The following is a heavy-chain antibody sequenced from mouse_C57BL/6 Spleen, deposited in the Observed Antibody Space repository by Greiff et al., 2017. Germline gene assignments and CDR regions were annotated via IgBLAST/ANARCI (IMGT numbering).Heavy chain of an antibody. CDR3: ARGMMDYVFDY. J-gene: IGHJ2*01. CDR2: ISYDGSN. Sequence: EVQLVESGPGLVKPSQSLSLTCSVTGYSITSGYYWNWIRQFPGNKLEWMGYISYDGSNNYNPSLKNRISITRDTSKNQFFLKLNSVTTEDTATYYCARGMMDYVFDYWGQGTTLTVSS. D-gene: IGHD2-3*01. CDR1: GYSITSGYY. V-gene: IGHV3-6*01.